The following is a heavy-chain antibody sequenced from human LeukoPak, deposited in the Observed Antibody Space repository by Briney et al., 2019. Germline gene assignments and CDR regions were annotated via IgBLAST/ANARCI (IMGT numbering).Heavy chain of an antibody. D-gene: IGHD5-18*01. J-gene: IGHJ4*02. Sequence: ASVKVSCKASGYTFTSYDINWVRQATGQGLEWMGLIKPSGSGTNYAQKFQGRVTMTRDTSTSTVYMELSYLTSEDTAVYYCATDFTAMYTGLDYWGQGTLVAVSS. CDR1: GYTFTSYD. CDR3: ATDFTAMYTGLDY. V-gene: IGHV1-46*01. CDR2: IKPSGSGT.